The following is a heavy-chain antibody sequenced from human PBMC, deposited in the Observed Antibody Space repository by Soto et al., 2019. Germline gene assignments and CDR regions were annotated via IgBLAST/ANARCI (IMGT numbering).Heavy chain of an antibody. D-gene: IGHD6-13*01. CDR2: INAVNGNT. Sequence: ASVKVSCKASGYTFTSYAMHWVRQAPGQRLEWMGWINAVNGNTKYSQKFQGRVTITRDTSASTAYMELSSLRSEDTAVYYCVRDRQQLNWFDPWGQGTLVTVSS. J-gene: IGHJ5*02. V-gene: IGHV1-3*01. CDR1: GYTFTSYA. CDR3: VRDRQQLNWFDP.